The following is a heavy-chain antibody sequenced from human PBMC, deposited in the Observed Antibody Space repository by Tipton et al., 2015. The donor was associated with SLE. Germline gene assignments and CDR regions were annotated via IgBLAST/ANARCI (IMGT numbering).Heavy chain of an antibody. CDR1: GGSFSGYY. Sequence: TLSLTCAVYGGSFSGYYWSWIRQPPGKGLEWIGEINHSGSTNYNPSLKSRVTISVDTSKNQFSLKLSSVTAADTAVYYCARAYAGGVDYWGQGTLVTVSS. CDR3: ARAYAGGVDY. V-gene: IGHV4-34*01. CDR2: INHSGST. J-gene: IGHJ4*02. D-gene: IGHD2-2*01.